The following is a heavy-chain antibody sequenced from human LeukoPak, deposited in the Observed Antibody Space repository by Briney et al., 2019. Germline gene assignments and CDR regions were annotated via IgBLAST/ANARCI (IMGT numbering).Heavy chain of an antibody. V-gene: IGHV4-30-4*01. CDR3: ARVRGGDYVWGSYRPTRWFDP. J-gene: IGHJ5*02. CDR2: IYYSGST. D-gene: IGHD3-16*02. Sequence: SETLSLTCTVSGASISSGDYYWGWIRQPPGTGLEWIGYIYYSGSTYYNPSLKSRVTISVDTSKNQFSLKLSSVTAADTAVYYCARVRGGDYVWGSYRPTRWFDPWGQGTLVTVSS. CDR1: GASISSGDYY.